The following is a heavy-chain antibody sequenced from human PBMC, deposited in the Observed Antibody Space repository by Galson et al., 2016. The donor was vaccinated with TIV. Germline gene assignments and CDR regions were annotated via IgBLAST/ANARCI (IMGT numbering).Heavy chain of an antibody. Sequence: SLRLSCAASGFTFSSYAMRWVRQAPGKGLEWLSVISRDGTSYYYADSVKGRLTISRDNSKNALYLQMNSLRPDDPAVYYCARATAGEISFLVDYWGQGTLVTVSS. CDR1: GFTFSSYA. D-gene: IGHD3-16*02. V-gene: IGHV3-30*01. CDR2: ISRDGTSY. J-gene: IGHJ4*02. CDR3: ARATAGEISFLVDY.